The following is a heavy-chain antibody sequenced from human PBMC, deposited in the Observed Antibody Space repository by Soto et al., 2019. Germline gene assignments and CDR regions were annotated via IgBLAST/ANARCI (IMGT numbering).Heavy chain of an antibody. D-gene: IGHD3-3*01. CDR2: INHSGSN. Sequence: QVQLQQWGAGLLKPSETLSLTCAVYGGSFSGYYWCWIRQPPGKGLEWMGEINHSGSNNYNPSLKSRVTISVSTAKNPFSLKLSSVTAADTAVYDCARDRNFCGGYYRGGRWFDYWGQGTLVTVSS. CDR3: ARDRNFCGGYYRGGRWFDY. J-gene: IGHJ4*02. V-gene: IGHV4-34*01. CDR1: GGSFSGYY.